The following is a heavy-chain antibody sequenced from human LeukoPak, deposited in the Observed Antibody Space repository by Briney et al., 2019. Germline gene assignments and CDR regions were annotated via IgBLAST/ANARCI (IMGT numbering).Heavy chain of an antibody. D-gene: IGHD2-2*02. CDR3: ATVRPGFCSRTTCYTVY. V-gene: IGHV3-21*01. CDR2: ISSSSSYI. J-gene: IGHJ4*02. CDR1: GFTFTTYS. Sequence: GGSLRLSCAASGFTFTTYSMHWVRQAPGKGLEWVSSISSSSSYIYYADSVKGRFTVSRDNARNSLYLQMNSLRAEDTAVYYCATVRPGFCSRTTCYTVYWGQGTLVTVSS.